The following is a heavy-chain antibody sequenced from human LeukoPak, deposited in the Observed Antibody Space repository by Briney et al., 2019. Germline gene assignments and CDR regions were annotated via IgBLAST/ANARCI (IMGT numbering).Heavy chain of an antibody. J-gene: IGHJ4*02. CDR2: IILIFGTA. CDR3: AWEPVSTRFDY. Sequence: SVKVSRTASGGTFTSYAISWVRQAPGQGLEWMGGIILIFGTANHAQKFQGRVTITTDESTSTAYMELSSLRSEDTSVYDCAWEPVSTRFDYWGQGTLVTVS. V-gene: IGHV1-69*05. D-gene: IGHD5/OR15-5a*01. CDR1: GGTFTSYA.